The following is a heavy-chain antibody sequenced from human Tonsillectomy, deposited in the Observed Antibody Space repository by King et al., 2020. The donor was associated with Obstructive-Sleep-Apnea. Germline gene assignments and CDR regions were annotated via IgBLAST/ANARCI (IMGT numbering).Heavy chain of an antibody. J-gene: IGHJ2*01. CDR1: GFTFSGSA. CDR3: TRHFEMDYWYFDL. V-gene: IGHV3-73*01. D-gene: IGHD5-24*01. CDR2: IRSKANSYAT. Sequence: FQLVQSGGGLVQHGGSLKLSCAASGFTFSGSAMHWVRQASGKGLEWVGRIRSKANSYATAYAASVKGRFTISRDDSKNTAYLQMNSLKTEDTAVYYCTRHFEMDYWYFDLWGRGTLVTVSS.